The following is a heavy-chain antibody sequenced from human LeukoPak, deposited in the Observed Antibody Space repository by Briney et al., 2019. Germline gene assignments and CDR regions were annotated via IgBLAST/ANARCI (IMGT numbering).Heavy chain of an antibody. CDR1: GFTVSSNY. Sequence: GGSLRLSCAASGFTVSSNYMSWVRQAPGKGLEWVAGISGSGGGTNYADSVRGRFTISRDNSKNTLYLQMNSLGAEDTAVYFCAKRGVVIRVILVGFHKEAYYFDSWGQGALVTVSS. D-gene: IGHD3-22*01. J-gene: IGHJ4*02. CDR3: AKRGVVIRVILVGFHKEAYYFDS. V-gene: IGHV3-23*01. CDR2: ISGSGGGT.